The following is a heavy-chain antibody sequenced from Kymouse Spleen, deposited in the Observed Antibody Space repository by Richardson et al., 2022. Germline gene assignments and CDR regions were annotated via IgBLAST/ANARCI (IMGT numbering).Heavy chain of an antibody. D-gene: IGHD3-16*02. CDR1: GGSFSGYY. J-gene: IGHJ4*02. CDR3: ASMITFGGVIVFDY. CDR2: INHSGST. V-gene: IGHV4-34*01. Sequence: QVQLQQWGAGLLKPSETLSLTCAVYGGSFSGYYWSWIRQPPGKGLEWIGEINHSGSTNYNPSLKSRVTISVDTSKNQFSLKLSSVTAADTAVYYCASMITFGGVIVFDYWGQGTLVTVSS.